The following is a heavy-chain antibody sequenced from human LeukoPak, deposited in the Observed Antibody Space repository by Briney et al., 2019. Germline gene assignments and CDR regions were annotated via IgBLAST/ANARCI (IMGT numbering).Heavy chain of an antibody. D-gene: IGHD4-17*01. J-gene: IGHJ4*02. V-gene: IGHV3-23*01. CDR3: ANFYGDYGLDYFDY. Sequence: GGSLRLSCAASGFTFSSYAMSWVRKAPGKGLEWVSAISGSGGSTYYADSVKGRFTISRDNSKNTLYLQMNSLRAEDTAVYYCANFYGDYGLDYFDYWGQGTLVTVSS. CDR1: GFTFSSYA. CDR2: ISGSGGST.